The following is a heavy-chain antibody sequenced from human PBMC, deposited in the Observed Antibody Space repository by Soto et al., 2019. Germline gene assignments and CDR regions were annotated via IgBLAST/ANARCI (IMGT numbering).Heavy chain of an antibody. CDR2: IYYSGST. CDR3: ARTSYDSSGTAADP. Sequence: SQTNPLTYTVSGGNIRNGGYCWSCIRQHPGKGLEWIGYIYYSGSTYYNPSLKSRVTISVDTSKNQFSLKLSSVTAADTAVYYCARTSYDSSGTAADPWGQGTLVTVSS. V-gene: IGHV4-31*03. J-gene: IGHJ5*02. D-gene: IGHD3-22*01. CDR1: GGNIRNGGYC.